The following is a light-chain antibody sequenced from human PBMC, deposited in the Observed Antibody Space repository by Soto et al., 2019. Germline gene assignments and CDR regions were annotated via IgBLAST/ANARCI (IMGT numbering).Light chain of an antibody. CDR2: GAS. J-gene: IGKJ2*01. CDR3: QLYNNWPYYT. V-gene: IGKV3-15*01. Sequence: EVVMTQSPATLSVSPGERATLSCRASQSVTSNLAWYQQKPGQAPRVLIYGASTRATGIPARFSGSGSGTEFTLTISSLQSEDSAVYYCQLYNNWPYYTFGQGTKLEIK. CDR1: QSVTSN.